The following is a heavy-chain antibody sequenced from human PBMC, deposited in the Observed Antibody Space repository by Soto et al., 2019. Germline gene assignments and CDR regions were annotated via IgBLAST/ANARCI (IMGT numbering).Heavy chain of an antibody. CDR3: ARNGQPYYDILTGAGMDV. V-gene: IGHV5-51*01. CDR2: IYPGDSDT. J-gene: IGHJ6*02. D-gene: IGHD3-9*01. CDR1: GYTVSTWHNFTSYW. Sequence: PGESLKISCMGSGYTVSTWHNFTSYWIAWVRQMPGEGLEWMGIIYPGDSDTRYSPSFQGQVTISADKSINSVYLQWSSLKASDTATYYCARNGQPYYDILTGAGMDVWGQGTTVTVSS.